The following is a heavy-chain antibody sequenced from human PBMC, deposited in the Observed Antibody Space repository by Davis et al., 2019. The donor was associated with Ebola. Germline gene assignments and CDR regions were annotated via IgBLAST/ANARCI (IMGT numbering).Heavy chain of an antibody. D-gene: IGHD3-10*01. J-gene: IGHJ6*02. V-gene: IGHV1-2*02. CDR1: GYNFTVYY. Sequence: ASVKVSCKASGYNFTVYYIHWVRQAPGQGLEWMGGINPISGDTNYAEKFQGRVTMTRDTSISTVYMELSRLRSDDTAVYYCARDLSYSYYYHYYGMDVWGQGTTVTVSS. CDR2: INPISGDT. CDR3: ARDLSYSYYYHYYGMDV.